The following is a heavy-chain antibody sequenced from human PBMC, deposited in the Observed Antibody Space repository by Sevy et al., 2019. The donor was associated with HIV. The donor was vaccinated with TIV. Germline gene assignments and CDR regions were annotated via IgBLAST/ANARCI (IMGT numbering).Heavy chain of an antibody. CDR2: INPNSGGT. V-gene: IGHV1-2*02. D-gene: IGHD3-3*01. Sequence: ASVKVSCKASGYTFTGYYMHWVRQAPGQGLEWMGWINPNSGGTNYAQKFQGRVTMTRDTSISTAYMELSRLSSDDTAVYYCARDPVYYDFWSGYYTGGAFDIWGQGTMVTVSS. CDR3: ARDPVYYDFWSGYYTGGAFDI. J-gene: IGHJ3*02. CDR1: GYTFTGYY.